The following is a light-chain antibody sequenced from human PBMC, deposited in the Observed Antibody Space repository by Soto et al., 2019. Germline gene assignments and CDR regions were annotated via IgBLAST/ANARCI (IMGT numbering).Light chain of an antibody. CDR3: QQYHSFSLT. CDR1: QSISSW. V-gene: IGKV1-5*03. CDR2: RAS. J-gene: IGKJ4*01. Sequence: DLQLTQSPSTLSASVGDRVTITCRASQSISSWLAWYQQKPGKAPKLLIYRASTLESGVPSRFSGSGSRTEFTLTIRGLQPDDFATYYCQQYHSFSLTFGGGTKVEIK.